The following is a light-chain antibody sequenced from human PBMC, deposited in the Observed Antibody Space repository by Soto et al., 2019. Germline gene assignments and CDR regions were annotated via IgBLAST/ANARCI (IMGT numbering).Light chain of an antibody. J-gene: IGLJ1*01. V-gene: IGLV2-14*01. CDR3: SSVSTSSTLYV. CDR2: EGS. Sequence: QSALTQPASVSGSPGQSITISCTGTSSDVGGSDYVSWYQQHPGKAPKLMIYEGSKRPSGVSNRFSGSKSGNTASLTISGLPAEDEADYYCSSVSTSSTLYVFGPGTKLTVL. CDR1: SSDVGGSDY.